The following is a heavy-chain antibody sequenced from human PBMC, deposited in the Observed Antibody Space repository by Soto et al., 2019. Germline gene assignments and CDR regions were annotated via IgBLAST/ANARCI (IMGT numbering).Heavy chain of an antibody. CDR1: GGSISSYY. D-gene: IGHD6-13*01. Sequence: SETLSLTCTVSGGSISSYYWSWIRQPPGRGLEWIGYIYYSGSTNCNPSLKSRVTISVGTSKNQFSLKLSSVTAADTAVYYCVRYSSSWLYYVDDWGQGTLVTVSS. CDR3: VRYSSSWLYYVDD. J-gene: IGHJ4*02. CDR2: IYYSGST. V-gene: IGHV4-59*01.